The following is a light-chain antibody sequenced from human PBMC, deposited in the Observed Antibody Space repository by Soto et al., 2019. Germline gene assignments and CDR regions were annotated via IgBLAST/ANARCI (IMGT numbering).Light chain of an antibody. J-gene: IGKJ1*01. Sequence: EIVLTQSPGTLSLSPGEGATLSCRASQSVGGTFLAWYQQKGGQAPRLLIHGASNRATGIPDRFSGSGSGTDFTLTISRLEPEDLAVYYCQQYNNCPRTFGQGTKVDIK. CDR1: QSVGGTF. CDR2: GAS. V-gene: IGKV3-20*01. CDR3: QQYNNCPRT.